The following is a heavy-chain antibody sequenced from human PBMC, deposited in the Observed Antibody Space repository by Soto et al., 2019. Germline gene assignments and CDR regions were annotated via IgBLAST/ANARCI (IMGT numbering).Heavy chain of an antibody. J-gene: IGHJ5*02. Sequence: QVQLQQWGAGLLKPSETLSLTCAVYGGSFSGYYWSWIRQPPGKGLEWIGEINHSGSTNYNPSLKSRVTISVDTSKNQFSLKLSSVTAADTAVYYCARGHWVLRYFDWLPKGGWFDPWGQGTLVTVSS. CDR2: INHSGST. CDR3: ARGHWVLRYFDWLPKGGWFDP. D-gene: IGHD3-9*01. V-gene: IGHV4-34*01. CDR1: GGSFSGYY.